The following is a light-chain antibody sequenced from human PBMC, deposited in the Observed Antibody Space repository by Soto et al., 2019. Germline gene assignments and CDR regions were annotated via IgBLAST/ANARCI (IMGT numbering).Light chain of an antibody. V-gene: IGLV2-8*01. Sequence: QSALTQPPSASGSPGQSVTISCTGTSSDIGGYNYVYWYQQHPGKAPKLLIYEVSKRPSGVPDRFSGSKSGNTASLTVSGLQAEDEAEYHCSSYADSGSVVFGGGTKVTVL. CDR2: EVS. J-gene: IGLJ2*01. CDR3: SSYADSGSVV. CDR1: SSDIGGYNY.